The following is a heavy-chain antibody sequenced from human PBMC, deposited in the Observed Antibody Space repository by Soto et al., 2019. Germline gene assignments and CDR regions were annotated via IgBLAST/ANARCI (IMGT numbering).Heavy chain of an antibody. D-gene: IGHD3-22*01. Sequence: QVQLVQSGAEVKKPGSSVKVSCKASGGTFSSYAISWVRQAPGQGLEWMGGIIPIFGTANYAQKFQGRVTIAADECTSPAHKVLSSMRSEDTAVYYCVREAITMIVVGGDAFDIWGQGTMVTVSS. J-gene: IGHJ3*02. CDR3: VREAITMIVVGGDAFDI. CDR2: IIPIFGTA. V-gene: IGHV1-69*12. CDR1: GGTFSSYA.